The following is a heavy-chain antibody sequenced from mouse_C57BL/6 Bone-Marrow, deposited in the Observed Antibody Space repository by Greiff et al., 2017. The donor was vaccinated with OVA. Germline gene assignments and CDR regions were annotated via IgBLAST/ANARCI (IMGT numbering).Heavy chain of an antibody. J-gene: IGHJ1*03. V-gene: IGHV1-61*01. Sequence: QVQLQQPGAELVRPGSSVKLSCKASGYTFTSYWMDWVKQRPGQGLEWIGNIYPSDSATHYNQKFKDKAPLTVDKSSSTAYMQLSSVTSEDSAVYYCARVSYGNYWDFDVWGTETTVTVSP. CDR3: ARVSYGNYWDFDV. D-gene: IGHD2-1*01. CDR2: IYPSDSAT. CDR1: GYTFTSYW.